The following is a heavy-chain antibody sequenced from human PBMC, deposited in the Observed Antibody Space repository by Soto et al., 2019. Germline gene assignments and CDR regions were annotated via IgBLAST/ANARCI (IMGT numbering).Heavy chain of an antibody. CDR1: GDSISSSNYY. CDR3: ARAPYRATTSRGPFDM. CDR2: ISYSGTT. V-gene: IGHV4-30-4*01. J-gene: IGHJ3*02. Sequence: QVQLQESGPGLVKPSQTLSLTCTVSGDSISSSNYYWSWIRQPPGKGLEWIGYISYSGTTYYNPSPHTRLNVSLDTPKNQSALKLSPVTAADTAVYNCARAPYRATTSRGPFDMWGQGTVVTVSS. D-gene: IGHD1-26*01.